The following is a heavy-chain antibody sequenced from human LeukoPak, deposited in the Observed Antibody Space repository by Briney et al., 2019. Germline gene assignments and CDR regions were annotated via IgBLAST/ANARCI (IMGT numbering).Heavy chain of an antibody. CDR1: GFTFSTFN. V-gene: IGHV3-30*18. D-gene: IGHD3-10*01. CDR3: AKCYYYHSGSFDY. J-gene: IGHJ4*02. CDR2: FSSDGRST. Sequence: GRSLRLSCAASGFTFSTFNMHWVRQAPGKGLEWVAVFSSDGRSTFYAENVQGRFTLSRDNSKNTLSLQMNSLRAEHTAVYYCAKCYYYHSGSFDYWGQGTLVTVSS.